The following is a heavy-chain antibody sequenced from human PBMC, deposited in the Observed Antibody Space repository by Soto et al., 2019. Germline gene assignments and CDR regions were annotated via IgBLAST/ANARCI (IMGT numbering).Heavy chain of an antibody. CDR3: ARGGGVGVAGSAAFDM. V-gene: IGHV1-2*02. CDR2: INPATGAA. Sequence: QLHLVQSGAVVKKPGASVTVSCSASGYPVTAYYMHWVRQAPGRGLEWMGGINPATGAAKYTQTFQGRVTMTRDTSTRTGFMGLRGLTSEDTAVFYCARGGGVGVAGSAAFDMWGQGTLVTVSS. J-gene: IGHJ3*02. D-gene: IGHD3-3*01. CDR1: GYPVTAYY.